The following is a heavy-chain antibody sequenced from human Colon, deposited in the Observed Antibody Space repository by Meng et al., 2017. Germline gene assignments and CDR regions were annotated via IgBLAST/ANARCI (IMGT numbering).Heavy chain of an antibody. J-gene: IGHJ4*02. D-gene: IGHD2-15*01. Sequence: QVLLQQRAPGLLKPSETLTLTCAINAGPFSGYYWSWIRQAPGKGLAWIGEINHSGDTHYNPSLKSRVSMSFDTSKKQFSLHLSSVTAADTAVYYCSSLLTLDYWGPGTLVTVSS. CDR3: SSLLTLDY. V-gene: IGHV4-34*01. CDR2: INHSGDT. CDR1: AGPFSGYY.